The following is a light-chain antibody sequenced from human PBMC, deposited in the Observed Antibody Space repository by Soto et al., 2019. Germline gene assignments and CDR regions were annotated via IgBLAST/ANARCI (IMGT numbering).Light chain of an antibody. J-gene: IGKJ4*01. CDR1: QTINNN. Sequence: EIVVTQSPATLSLSPGERATLSCRASQTINNNLAWYQHRSGLPPRLLIYSASTRATGIPARFSGSVSGTDFTLTISGLQSEDFAVYYCQHYNDWPLLTFGGGTKVEIK. CDR2: SAS. CDR3: QHYNDWPLLT. V-gene: IGKV3-15*01.